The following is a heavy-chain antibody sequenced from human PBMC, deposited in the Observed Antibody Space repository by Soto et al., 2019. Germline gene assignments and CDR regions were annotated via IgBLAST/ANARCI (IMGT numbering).Heavy chain of an antibody. J-gene: IGHJ4*02. CDR1: GGSISSYY. D-gene: IGHD1-26*01. CDR3: ASVFLGSGGYDYFDY. Sequence: SETLSLTCTVSGGSISSYYWSWIRQPPGKGLEWIGYIYYSGSTNYNPSLKSRVTISVDTSKNQFSLKLSSVTAADTAVYYCASVFLGSGGYDYFDYWGQGTLVTVSS. V-gene: IGHV4-59*01. CDR2: IYYSGST.